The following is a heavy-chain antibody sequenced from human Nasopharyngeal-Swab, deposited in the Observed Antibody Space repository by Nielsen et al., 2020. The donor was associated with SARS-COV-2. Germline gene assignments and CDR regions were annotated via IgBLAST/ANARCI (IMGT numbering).Heavy chain of an antibody. CDR2: ISHSGST. CDR3: ARDRFSSGKDP. Sequence: WIRQPPGKGLEWIGEISHSGSTNYNPSLKSRVTISVDTSKNQFSLKLSSVTAADTAVYYCARDRFSSGKDPWGQGTLVTVSS. J-gene: IGHJ5*02. V-gene: IGHV4-34*01. D-gene: IGHD3-22*01.